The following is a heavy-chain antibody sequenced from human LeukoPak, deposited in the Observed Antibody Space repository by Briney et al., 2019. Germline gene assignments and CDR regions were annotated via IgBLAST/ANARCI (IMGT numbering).Heavy chain of an antibody. Sequence: PSETLSLTCTVSGGSISSSSYYWGWIRQPPGKGLEWIGSIYYSGSTYYNPSLKSRVTISVDTSKSQFSLKLSSVTAADTSIYYCASLGKLGYYFDYWGQGTLVTVSS. V-gene: IGHV4-39*01. J-gene: IGHJ4*02. CDR1: GGSISSSSYY. D-gene: IGHD3-16*01. CDR2: IYYSGST. CDR3: ASLGKLGYYFDY.